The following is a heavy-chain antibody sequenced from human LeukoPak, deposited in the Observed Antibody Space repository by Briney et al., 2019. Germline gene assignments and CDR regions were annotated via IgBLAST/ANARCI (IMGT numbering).Heavy chain of an antibody. CDR3: AKLSDAFDI. V-gene: IGHV3-30*18. J-gene: IGHJ3*02. Sequence: GGSLRLSCAASGFTFSSYGMHWVRQARGKGLEWVAVISYDGSNKYYADSVKGRFTISRDSSKNTLYLQMNSLRAEDTAVYYCAKLSDAFDIWGQGTMVTVSS. CDR1: GFTFSSYG. CDR2: ISYDGSNK.